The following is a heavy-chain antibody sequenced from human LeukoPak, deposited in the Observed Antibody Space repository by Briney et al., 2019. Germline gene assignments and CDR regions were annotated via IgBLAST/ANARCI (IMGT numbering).Heavy chain of an antibody. CDR2: INSDGSST. J-gene: IGHJ3*02. CDR3: ARPFPYNYDFWSGYYSSDAFDI. D-gene: IGHD3-3*01. Sequence: GGSLRLSCAASGFTFSSYLMHRVRHAPGKGLVWVSRINSDGSSTSYADSVKGRFTISRDNAKNTLYLQMNSLRAEDTAVYYCARPFPYNYDFWSGYYSSDAFDIWGQGTMVTVS. CDR1: GFTFSSYL. V-gene: IGHV3-74*01.